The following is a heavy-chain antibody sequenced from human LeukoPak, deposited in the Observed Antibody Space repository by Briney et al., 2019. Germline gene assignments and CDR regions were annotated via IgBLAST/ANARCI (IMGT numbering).Heavy chain of an antibody. CDR2: IRSDGSKE. CDR3: AKEIWPTVTIPGRAYFDY. CDR1: EFTFSTYG. J-gene: IGHJ4*02. V-gene: IGHV3-30*02. D-gene: IGHD4-17*01. Sequence: GGSLRLSCAASEFTFSTYGMHWVRQAPGRGLEWVAFIRSDGSKEQYADFVKGRFTISRDNSKNTLYLQMNGLRADDTAVFFCAKEIWPTVTIPGRAYFDYWGQGTLVTVSS.